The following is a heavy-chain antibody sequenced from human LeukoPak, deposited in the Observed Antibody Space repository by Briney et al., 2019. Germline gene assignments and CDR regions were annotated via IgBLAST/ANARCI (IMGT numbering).Heavy chain of an antibody. J-gene: IGHJ4*02. CDR2: ISYDGSNK. V-gene: IGHV3-30*04. Sequence: GGSLRLSCAASGFTFSSYAMHWVRQAPGKGLEWVAVISYDGSNKYYADSVKGRFTISRDNSKNTLYLQMNSLRAEDTAVYYCARDRRTTLDYWGQGTLVTVSS. CDR1: GFTFSSYA. CDR3: ARDRRTTLDY. D-gene: IGHD4-17*01.